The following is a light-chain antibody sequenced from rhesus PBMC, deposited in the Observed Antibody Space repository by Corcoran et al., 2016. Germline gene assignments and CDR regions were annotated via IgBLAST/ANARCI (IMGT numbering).Light chain of an antibody. CDR1: GGISVADYH. Sequence: PMLTQPASLSASPGASASLPFTFSGGISVADYHTFWYQQKPGSPPRDLLRYKSGPDNDQGSGVPSRFSGSKDTSATTGIVRIAGLQSEYAADYYCAIGHSSGYIFGAGTRLTVL. V-gene: IGLV5-62*01. J-gene: IGLJ1*01. CDR3: AIGHSSGYI. CDR2: YKSGPDN.